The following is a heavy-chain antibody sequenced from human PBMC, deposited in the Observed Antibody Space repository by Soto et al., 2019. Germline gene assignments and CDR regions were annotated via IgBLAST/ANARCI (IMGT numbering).Heavy chain of an antibody. D-gene: IGHD3-16*02. CDR1: GFTFSSYG. CDR2: ISYDGSNK. Sequence: GGSLRLSCAASGFTFSSYGMHWVRQAPGKGLEWVAVISYDGSNKYYADSVKGRFTISRDNSKNTLYLQMNSLRAEDTAVYYCAKGRGDASYDYVWGSYRGHYYYYGMDVWGQGTTVTVSS. V-gene: IGHV3-30*18. CDR3: AKGRGDASYDYVWGSYRGHYYYYGMDV. J-gene: IGHJ6*02.